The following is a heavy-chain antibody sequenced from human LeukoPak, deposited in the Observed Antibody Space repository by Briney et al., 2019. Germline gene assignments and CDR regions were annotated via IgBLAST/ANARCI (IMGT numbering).Heavy chain of an antibody. D-gene: IGHD6-19*01. CDR3: ARGPNSVAGYFDY. V-gene: IGHV4-59*01. Sequence: PSETLSLTCTVSGGSISSYYWSWIRQPPGKGLEWIGYIYYSGSTNYNPSLKSRVTISVDTSKNQFSLKLSSVTAADTAVYYCARGPNSVAGYFDYWGQGTPVTVSS. J-gene: IGHJ4*02. CDR2: IYYSGST. CDR1: GGSISSYY.